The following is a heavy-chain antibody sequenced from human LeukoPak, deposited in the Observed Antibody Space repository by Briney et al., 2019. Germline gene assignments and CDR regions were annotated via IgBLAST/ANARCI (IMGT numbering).Heavy chain of an antibody. CDR2: FDPEDGEP. Sequence: ASVKVSCKVSGYTLTESSMQWVRQAPGNGLEWMGGFDPEDGEPIYAQKIQGRVTMTEDTSVHTAYMELRSLRSEDTAVYYCVTDIRSGWRNYWGQGTLITVSS. D-gene: IGHD6-19*01. CDR3: VTDIRSGWRNY. CDR1: GYTLTESS. V-gene: IGHV1-24*01. J-gene: IGHJ4*02.